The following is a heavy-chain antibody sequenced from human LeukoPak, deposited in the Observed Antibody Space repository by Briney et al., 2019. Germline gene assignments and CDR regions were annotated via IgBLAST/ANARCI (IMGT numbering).Heavy chain of an antibody. CDR3: AKGTTGNWFDP. V-gene: IGHV3-30*18. Sequence: GGSLRLSCAASGFTFSSHGMRWVRQAPGKGLEWVAVISTAGSNKYYADSVKGRFTIARDNSKNTLYLQMNSLRAEDTAVYYCAKGTTGNWFDPWGQGTLVTVSS. CDR1: GFTFSSHG. J-gene: IGHJ5*02. D-gene: IGHD4-17*01. CDR2: ISTAGSNK.